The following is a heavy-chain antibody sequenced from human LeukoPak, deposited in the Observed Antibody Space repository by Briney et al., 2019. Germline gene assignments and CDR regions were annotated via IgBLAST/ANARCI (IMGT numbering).Heavy chain of an antibody. CDR1: GGTFSSYA. CDR2: IIPIFGTA. CDR3: ASAYGDYVSYFDY. V-gene: IGHV1-69*05. D-gene: IGHD4-17*01. J-gene: IGHJ4*02. Sequence: SVKVSCRASGGTFSSYAISWVRQAPGQGLEWMGGIIPIFGTANYAQKFQGRVTITTDESTCTAYMELSSLRSEDTAVYYCASAYGDYVSYFDYWGQGTLVTVSS.